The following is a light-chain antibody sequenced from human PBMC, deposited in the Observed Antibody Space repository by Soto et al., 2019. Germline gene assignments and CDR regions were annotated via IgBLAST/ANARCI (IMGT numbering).Light chain of an antibody. J-gene: IGKJ1*01. CDR2: DAS. CDR3: QQYYNCPLT. V-gene: IGKV1D-13*01. Sequence: AIQLTQSPSSLSASVGDRVTITCLASQGISSALAWYQQKPGKAPKFLIYDASTLESGVPSRFSGSGSGTDFTLTISSLQPEDFATYYCQQYYNCPLTFGQGTKVDIK. CDR1: QGISSA.